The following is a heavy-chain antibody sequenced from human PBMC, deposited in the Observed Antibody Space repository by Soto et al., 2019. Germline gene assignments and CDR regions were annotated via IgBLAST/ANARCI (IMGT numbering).Heavy chain of an antibody. CDR2: VYPGDSDS. Sequence: GESLKISCKGSGYRFPIYWIGWVRQMPGKGPEWMGTVYPGDSDSTYSPTFXXRXHISADKYIAIVYLQWSSLKASDTAMYYCARTIAAGPNDDFDIWGQGTMGTVS. CDR3: ARTIAAGPNDDFDI. J-gene: IGHJ3*02. D-gene: IGHD6-13*01. CDR1: GYRFPIYW. V-gene: IGHV5-51*01.